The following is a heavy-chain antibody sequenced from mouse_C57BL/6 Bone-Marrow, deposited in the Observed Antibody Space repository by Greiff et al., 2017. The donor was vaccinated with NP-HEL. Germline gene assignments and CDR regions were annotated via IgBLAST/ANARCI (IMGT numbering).Heavy chain of an antibody. D-gene: IGHD2-4*01. CDR1: GFTFSSYA. CDR3: ARVSIHYDYVAYAMDY. Sequence: EVMLVESGGGLVKPGGSLKLSCAASGFTFSSYAMSWVRQTPEKRLEWVATISDGGSYTYYPDNVKGRFTISRDNAKNNLYLQMSHLKSEDTAMYYCARVSIHYDYVAYAMDYWGQGTSVTVSS. CDR2: ISDGGSYT. V-gene: IGHV5-4*03. J-gene: IGHJ4*01.